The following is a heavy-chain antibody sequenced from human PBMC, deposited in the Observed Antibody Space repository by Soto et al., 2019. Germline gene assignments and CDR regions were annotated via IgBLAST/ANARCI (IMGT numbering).Heavy chain of an antibody. CDR3: ARESQGIAVAGPYYYYYGMDV. CDR2: TYYRSKWYN. Sequence: SQTLSLTCVISGDSVSSNSAAWNWIRQSPSRGLEWLGRTYYRSKWYNDYAVSVKSRITINPDTSKNQFSLQLNSVTPEDTAVYYCARESQGIAVAGPYYYYYGMDVWGQGTTVTVSS. J-gene: IGHJ6*02. V-gene: IGHV6-1*01. CDR1: GDSVSSNSAA. D-gene: IGHD6-19*01.